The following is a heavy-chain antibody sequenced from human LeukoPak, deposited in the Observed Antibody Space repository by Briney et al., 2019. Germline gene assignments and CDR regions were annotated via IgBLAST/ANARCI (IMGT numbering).Heavy chain of an antibody. CDR2: INPNSGGT. D-gene: IGHD3-22*01. V-gene: IGHV1-2*02. CDR1: GYTFTGYY. Sequence: ASVKVSCKASGYTFTGYYMHWVRQAPGQGLEWMGWINPNSGGTNYAQKFQGRVTMTRDTSISTAYMELSRLRSEDTAVYYCARGPPHYYDSSGYPWYYYYYMDVWGKGTTVTVSS. J-gene: IGHJ6*03. CDR3: ARGPPHYYDSSGYPWYYYYYMDV.